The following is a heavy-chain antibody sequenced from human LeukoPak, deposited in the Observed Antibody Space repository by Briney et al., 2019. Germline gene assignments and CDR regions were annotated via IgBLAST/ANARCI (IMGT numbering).Heavy chain of an antibody. Sequence: GGSLRLSCAASGFTFRDYYMMWLRQAPGKGLEWLSYISNSGSTVFYADSIKGRFTVSRDNAKRSLYLQIESLRDDDTAVYHCALGTINKDYYFGMDVWGQGTTVTVSS. CDR2: ISNSGSTV. J-gene: IGHJ6*02. V-gene: IGHV3-11*01. D-gene: IGHD2-8*01. CDR3: ALGTINKDYYFGMDV. CDR1: GFTFRDYY.